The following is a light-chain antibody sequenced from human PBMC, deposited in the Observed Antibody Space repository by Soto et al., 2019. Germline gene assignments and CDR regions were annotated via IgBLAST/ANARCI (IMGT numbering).Light chain of an antibody. CDR1: SNDIGGYNY. CDR3: SSYSNSNTLWV. J-gene: IGLJ3*02. V-gene: IGLV2-14*01. CDR2: EVT. Sequence: QSALTQPASVFGSPGQSITISCARTSNDIGGYNYVSWYQQHPGRAPKLMIYEVTNRPLGVSNRFSGSKSGNTASLTISGLQAEDEADYYCSSYSNSNTLWVFGGGTKLTV.